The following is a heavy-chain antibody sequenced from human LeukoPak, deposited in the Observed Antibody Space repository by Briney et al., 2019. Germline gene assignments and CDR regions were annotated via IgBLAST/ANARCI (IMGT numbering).Heavy chain of an antibody. Sequence: SETLSLTCTVSGGSISSYYWSWIRQPPGKGLEWIGYIYYSGSTHYNPSLKSRVTISVDTSKNQFSLKLSSVTAADTAVYYCARHGHRNFAYWGQGTLVTVSS. J-gene: IGHJ4*02. CDR1: GGSISSYY. CDR3: ARHGHRNFAY. V-gene: IGHV4-59*01. CDR2: IYYSGST.